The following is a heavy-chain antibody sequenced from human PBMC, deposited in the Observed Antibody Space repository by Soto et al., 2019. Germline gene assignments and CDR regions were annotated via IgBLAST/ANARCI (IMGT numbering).Heavy chain of an antibody. V-gene: IGHV3-30*18. Sequence: PVGSLRLSCAASGFSFTTYVMHWVRQAPGKGLEWVAVISHDGSYKYYGDAVKGRFTISRDTSKNAVYLEMNSLRPEDTAVYYCAKGLLAIVGTTLPRDAFNIWGQGTMFTVSS. D-gene: IGHD1-26*01. CDR2: ISHDGSYK. J-gene: IGHJ3*02. CDR3: AKGLLAIVGTTLPRDAFNI. CDR1: GFSFTTYV.